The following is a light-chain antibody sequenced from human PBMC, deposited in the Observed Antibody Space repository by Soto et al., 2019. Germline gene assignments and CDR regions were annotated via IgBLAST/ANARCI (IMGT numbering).Light chain of an antibody. CDR3: QQYESFPHS. V-gene: IGKV1-33*01. J-gene: IGKJ4*01. Sequence: DIQMTQSPSSLSASVGDRVTITCQASQILSNYLTWYQQKPGKAPKLLIYDASNLEVGVPSRFSGSGSGSHFTFTISSLQPEDIATYYCQQYESFPHSFGGGTKVEIK. CDR2: DAS. CDR1: QILSNY.